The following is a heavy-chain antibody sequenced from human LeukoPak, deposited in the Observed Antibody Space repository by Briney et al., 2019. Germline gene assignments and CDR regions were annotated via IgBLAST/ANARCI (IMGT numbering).Heavy chain of an antibody. CDR3: TRPKVVADYGFDY. J-gene: IGHJ4*02. V-gene: IGHV1-8*01. D-gene: IGHD2-15*01. CDR2: MNPNSGNT. CDR1: GYTFTNYE. Sequence: GASVKVSCKASGYTFTNYEINWVRQATGQGPEWMGWMNPNSGNTGYAQKFQDRVTMTRNTSISTAYMELSSLRSEDTAVYYCTRPKVVADYGFDYWGQGTLVTVSS.